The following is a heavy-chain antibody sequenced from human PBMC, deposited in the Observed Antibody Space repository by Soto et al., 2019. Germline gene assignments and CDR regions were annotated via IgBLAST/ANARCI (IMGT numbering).Heavy chain of an antibody. V-gene: IGHV3-30-3*01. CDR2: ISYDGSNK. CDR3: ARDSMRFDY. D-gene: IGHD3-3*02. J-gene: IGHJ4*02. CDR1: GFTFSSYA. Sequence: GGSLRLSCAASGFTFSSYAMHWVRQAPGKGLEWVAVISYDGSNKYYADSVRGRFTISRDNSKNTLYLQMNSLRAEDTAVYYCARDSMRFDYWGQGTLVTVSS.